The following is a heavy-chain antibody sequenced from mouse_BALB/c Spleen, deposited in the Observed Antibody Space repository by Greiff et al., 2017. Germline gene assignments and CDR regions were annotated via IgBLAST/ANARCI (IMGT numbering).Heavy chain of an antibody. CDR1: GYTFTSYW. D-gene: IGHD1-1*01. CDR2: INPSTGYT. Sequence: QVHVKQSGAELAKPGASVKMSCKASGYTFTSYWMHWVKQRPGQGLEWIGYINPSTGYTEYNQKFKDKATLTADKSSSTAYMQLSSLTSEDSAVYYCARSPYYGSSYYYAMDDWGQGTSVTVSS. CDR3: ARSPYYGSSYYYAMDD. V-gene: IGHV1-7*01. J-gene: IGHJ4*01.